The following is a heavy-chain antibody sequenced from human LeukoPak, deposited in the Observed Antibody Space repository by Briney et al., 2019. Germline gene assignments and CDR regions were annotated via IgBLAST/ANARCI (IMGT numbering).Heavy chain of an antibody. J-gene: IGHJ3*02. CDR3: ARGYTSGWSPALDI. V-gene: IGHV4-59*01. Sequence: SETLSLTCTVSGGSISSYYWTWIRQPPGKGLEWIGYIYFSGSANYNPSLRNRVTFSVDTSKNQFSLNLSSVTAADTAVYYCARGYTSGWSPALDIWGQGTMVTVSS. CDR2: IYFSGSA. D-gene: IGHD6-19*01. CDR1: GGSISSYY.